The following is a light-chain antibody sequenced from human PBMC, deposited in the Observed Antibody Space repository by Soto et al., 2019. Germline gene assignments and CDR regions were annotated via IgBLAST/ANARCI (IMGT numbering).Light chain of an antibody. CDR1: QSISSW. Sequence: DIQITQSPSTLSASVGDIVTITCRASQSISSWLAWYQQKPGKAPKLLIYDASSLESGVPSRFSGSGSGTEFTLTISSLQPDDFATYSRQQYNGTFGQGTKVDI. CDR2: DAS. CDR3: QQYNGT. J-gene: IGKJ1*01. V-gene: IGKV1-5*01.